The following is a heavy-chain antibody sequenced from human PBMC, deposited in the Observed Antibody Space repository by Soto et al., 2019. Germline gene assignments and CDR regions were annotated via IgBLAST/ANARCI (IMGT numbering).Heavy chain of an antibody. J-gene: IGHJ3*02. Sequence: ALVKVSCKVSGYTLTELSMHWVRQAPGKGLEWMGGFDPEDGETIYAQKFQGRVTMTEDTSTDTAYMELSSLRSEDTAVYYCATALISGGYYAFDIWGQGTMVTVSS. CDR3: ATALISGGYYAFDI. V-gene: IGHV1-24*01. D-gene: IGHD3-22*01. CDR2: FDPEDGET. CDR1: GYTLTELS.